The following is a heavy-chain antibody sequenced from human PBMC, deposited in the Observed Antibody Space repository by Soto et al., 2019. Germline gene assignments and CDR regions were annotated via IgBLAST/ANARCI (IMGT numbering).Heavy chain of an antibody. CDR3: ARGYCTATICDPWFDP. D-gene: IGHD2-8*02. CDR2: IYPGDSDT. CDR1: GYAFSSYW. Sequence: GESLKISCQGSGYAFSSYWIAWVRQMPGKGLEWMGIIYPGDSDTRYSPSFQGQVIISVDKSITTAYLQWSSLKASDTAMYYCARGYCTATICDPWFDPWGQGTLVTV. V-gene: IGHV5-51*01. J-gene: IGHJ5*02.